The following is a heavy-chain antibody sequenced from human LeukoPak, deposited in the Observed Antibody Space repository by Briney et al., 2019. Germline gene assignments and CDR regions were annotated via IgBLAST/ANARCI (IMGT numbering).Heavy chain of an antibody. CDR3: GRLMGGYDSYFYGMDV. CDR1: GFTFSSFG. CDR2: ISYDGTNK. D-gene: IGHD5-12*01. V-gene: IGHV3-30*03. J-gene: IGHJ6*02. Sequence: GGSLRLSCAASGFTFSSFGMHWVRQAPGKGLEWVAVISYDGTNKYYADSVKGRFTISRDNSQNTLYLQMNSLRPEDTAVYYCGRLMGGYDSYFYGMDVWGQGTTVTVSS.